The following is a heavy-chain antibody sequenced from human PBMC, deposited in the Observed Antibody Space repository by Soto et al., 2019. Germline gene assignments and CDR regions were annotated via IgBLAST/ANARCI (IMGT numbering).Heavy chain of an antibody. D-gene: IGHD6-6*01. Sequence: GGSLTLSCAASGFTFSSYAMHWVRQAPGKGLEWVAVISYDGSNKYYADSVKGRFTISRDNSKNTLYLQMNSLRAEDTAVYYCAREYSSSRSFDYWGQGTLVTVSS. V-gene: IGHV3-30-3*01. CDR2: ISYDGSNK. CDR3: AREYSSSRSFDY. J-gene: IGHJ4*02. CDR1: GFTFSSYA.